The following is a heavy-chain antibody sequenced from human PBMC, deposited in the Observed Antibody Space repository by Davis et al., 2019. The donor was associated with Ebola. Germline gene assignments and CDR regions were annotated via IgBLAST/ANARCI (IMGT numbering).Heavy chain of an antibody. CDR3: ARGGYFDWLTRWHYYGMDV. J-gene: IGHJ6*02. D-gene: IGHD3-9*01. V-gene: IGHV1-8*01. Sequence: ASSVKVSCKASVYTFTTYDIHWVRQATGQGLEWMGWMNPNSENTGYAQKFQGRVTMTRSTSISTAYMELSRLRSEDTAVYYCARGGYFDWLTRWHYYGMDVWGQGTTVTVSS. CDR2: MNPNSENT. CDR1: VYTFTTYD.